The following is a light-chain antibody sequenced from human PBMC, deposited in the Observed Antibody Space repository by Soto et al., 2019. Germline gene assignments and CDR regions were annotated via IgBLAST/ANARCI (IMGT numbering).Light chain of an antibody. Sequence: ETVMTQSPATLSVSPGVRATLSCRASQSVSSNLAWYQQKPGQAPRLLIYGASSRATGSPARFSGSGSGTEFTLTISNLQSEDFAVYYCQQYDNWPGTFGQGTKLEIK. CDR3: QQYDNWPGT. J-gene: IGKJ2*01. CDR2: GAS. V-gene: IGKV3-15*01. CDR1: QSVSSN.